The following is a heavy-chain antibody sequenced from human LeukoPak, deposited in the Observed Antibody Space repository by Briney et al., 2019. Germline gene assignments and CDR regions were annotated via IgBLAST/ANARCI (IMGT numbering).Heavy chain of an antibody. CDR3: VVVVEPPDSDGFDV. V-gene: IGHV3-74*03. D-gene: IGHD1-14*01. Sequence: GGSLRLSCAASGFTFGNSWVHWVRQAPGKGLVWVSLINADGGTTSYADSVKGRFTISRGNPRNTLSLQMNSLTIEGTAVYYCVVVVEPPDSDGFDVWGQGTMNTVSS. J-gene: IGHJ3*01. CDR1: GFTFGNSW. CDR2: INADGGTT.